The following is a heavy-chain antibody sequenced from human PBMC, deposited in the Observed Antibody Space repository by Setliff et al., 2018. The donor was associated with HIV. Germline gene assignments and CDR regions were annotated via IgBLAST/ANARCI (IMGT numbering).Heavy chain of an antibody. CDR3: AKAQWLLSHWGFDP. CDR2: IWYDGSNK. V-gene: IGHV3-33*06. J-gene: IGHJ5*02. CDR1: GFTFSSYS. Sequence: GGSLRLSCAASGFTFSSYSMHWVRQAPGKGLEWVAVIWYDGSNKYYADSVKGRFTISRDNSKNTLYLQVNSLRAEDTAVYYCAKAQWLLSHWGFDPWGQGTLGTGS. D-gene: IGHD3-3*01.